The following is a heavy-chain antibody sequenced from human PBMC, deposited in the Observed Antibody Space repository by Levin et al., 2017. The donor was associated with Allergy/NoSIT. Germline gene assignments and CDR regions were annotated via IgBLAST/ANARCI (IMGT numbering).Heavy chain of an antibody. CDR2: IGASSGTT. CDR1: GFTFSNYP. V-gene: IGHV3-23*01. Sequence: GESLKISCTASGFTFSNYPMSWVRQTPGKGLEWISAIGASSGTTYYTDSVKGRFTISKDYSNNILYLQMNSLRAEDTAVYYWARHLLAAGREYDYWGQGALVTVSS. D-gene: IGHD6-13*01. CDR3: ARHLLAAGREYDY. J-gene: IGHJ4*02.